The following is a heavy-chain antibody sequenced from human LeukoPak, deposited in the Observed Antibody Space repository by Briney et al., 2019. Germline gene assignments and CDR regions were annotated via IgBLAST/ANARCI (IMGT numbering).Heavy chain of an antibody. CDR1: GFTFSNYY. J-gene: IGHJ4*02. D-gene: IGHD4-11*01. Sequence: GGSLRLSCAASGFTFSNYYMNWVRQAPGKGLEWVSSICTSSSYTYYADSVKGRFSISRDNANNSLYLQMNSLRAEDTAVYYCARAMTSWGQGTLVTVSS. V-gene: IGHV3-21*01. CDR2: ICTSSSYT. CDR3: ARAMTS.